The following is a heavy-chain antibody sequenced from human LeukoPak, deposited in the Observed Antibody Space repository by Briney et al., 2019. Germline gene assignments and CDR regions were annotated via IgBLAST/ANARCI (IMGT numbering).Heavy chain of an antibody. CDR1: GGTFSSYA. Sequence: SVKVSRKASGGTFSSYAISWVRQAPGQGLEWMGRIIPIFGTANYAQKFQGRVTITTDESTSTAYMELSSLRSEDTAVYYCASLYGDTVYMDVWGKGTTVTVSS. J-gene: IGHJ6*03. CDR2: IIPIFGTA. V-gene: IGHV1-69*05. CDR3: ASLYGDTVYMDV. D-gene: IGHD4-17*01.